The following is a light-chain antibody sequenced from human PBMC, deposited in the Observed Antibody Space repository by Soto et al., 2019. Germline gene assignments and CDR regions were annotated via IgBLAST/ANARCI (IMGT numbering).Light chain of an antibody. Sequence: EIVLTQSPATLSVSPGERVTLSCRASQRVSTNLAWYQQKPGQAPRLLIFGASARATGIPVTFSGSGSGTDFTLTISSLQFEDFAVYYCQQYNALPLTFGGGTKLEIQ. CDR3: QQYNALPLT. CDR1: QRVSTN. CDR2: GAS. J-gene: IGKJ4*01. V-gene: IGKV3-15*01.